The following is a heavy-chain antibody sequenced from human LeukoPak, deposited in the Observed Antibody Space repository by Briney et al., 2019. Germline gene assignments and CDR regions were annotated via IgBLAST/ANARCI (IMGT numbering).Heavy chain of an antibody. Sequence: QAGGSLRLSCAASGFTFSSYAMSWVRQAPGKELEWVSAISGSGGSTYYADSVKGRFTISRDNSKNTLYLQMNSLRAEDTAVYYCATGQRMVWYYWGQGTLVTVSS. V-gene: IGHV3-23*01. CDR2: ISGSGGST. CDR1: GFTFSSYA. J-gene: IGHJ4*02. CDR3: ATGQRMVWYY. D-gene: IGHD3-10*01.